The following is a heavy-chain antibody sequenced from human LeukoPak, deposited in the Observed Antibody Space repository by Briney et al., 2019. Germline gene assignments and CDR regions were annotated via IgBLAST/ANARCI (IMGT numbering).Heavy chain of an antibody. D-gene: IGHD3-22*01. J-gene: IGHJ4*02. CDR3: ARGLRMGYYYDSSGYFLDY. Sequence: SETLSLTCTVSGGSISSYYWSWIRQPPGKGLEWIGYIYYSGSTNYNPSLKSRVIISVDTSKNQFSLKLSSVTAADTAVYYCARGLRMGYYYDSSGYFLDYWGQGTLVTVSS. V-gene: IGHV4-59*01. CDR2: IYYSGST. CDR1: GGSISSYY.